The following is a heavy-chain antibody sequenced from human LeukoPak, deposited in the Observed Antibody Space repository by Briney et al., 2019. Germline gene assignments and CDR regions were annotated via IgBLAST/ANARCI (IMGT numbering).Heavy chain of an antibody. CDR3: ARGSENSSGYWSFFDY. J-gene: IGHJ4*02. CDR2: IYYSGST. V-gene: IGHV4-59*01. Sequence: SETLSLTCTVSGGSISSYYWSWIRQPPGKGLEWIGYIYYSGSTNYNPSLKSRVTISVDTSKNQFSLKLSSVTAADTAVYYCARGSENSSGYWSFFDYWGQGTLVTVPS. D-gene: IGHD3-22*01. CDR1: GGSISSYY.